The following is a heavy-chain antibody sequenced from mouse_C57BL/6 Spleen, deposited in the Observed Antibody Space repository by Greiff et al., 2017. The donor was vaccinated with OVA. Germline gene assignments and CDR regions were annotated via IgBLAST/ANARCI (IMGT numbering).Heavy chain of an antibody. V-gene: IGHV1-81*01. D-gene: IGHD1-1*01. Sequence: VKLVESGAELARPGASVKLSCKASGYTFTSYGISWVKQRTGQGLEWIGEIYPRSGNTYYNEKFKGKATLTADKSSSTAYMELRSLTSEDSAVYFCARLYYGSSYDYFDYWGQGTTLTVSS. CDR2: IYPRSGNT. CDR3: ARLYYGSSYDYFDY. J-gene: IGHJ2*01. CDR1: GYTFTSYG.